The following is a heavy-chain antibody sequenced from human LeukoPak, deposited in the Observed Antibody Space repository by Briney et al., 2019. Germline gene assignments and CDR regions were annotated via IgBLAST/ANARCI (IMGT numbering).Heavy chain of an antibody. D-gene: IGHD3-9*01. Sequence: SETLSLTCTVSGGSISSSSYYWGWIRQPPGKGLEWIGSIYYSGSTYYNPSLKSRVTISVDTSKNQFSLKLSSVTAADTAVYYCARGNYDILTGYPRYDFDYWGQGTLVTVSS. CDR1: GGSISSSSYY. V-gene: IGHV4-39*07. CDR2: IYYSGST. J-gene: IGHJ4*02. CDR3: ARGNYDILTGYPRYDFDY.